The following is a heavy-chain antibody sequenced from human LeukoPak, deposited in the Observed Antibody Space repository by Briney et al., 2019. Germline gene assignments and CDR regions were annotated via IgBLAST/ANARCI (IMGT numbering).Heavy chain of an antibody. V-gene: IGHV3-15*01. J-gene: IGHJ4*02. CDR3: VTASYLQAPLPRWDH. CDR2: IKSNTDGGTT. D-gene: IGHD4-23*01. Sequence: GGSLRLSCAASGFTFSNAWMSWVRQAPGKGLEWVGRIKSNTDGGTTDYAAPVKGRFTISRDDTKHTLYLQMNSLKTEDTAVYYCVTASYLQAPLPRWDHWGQGTLVTVSS. CDR1: GFTFSNAW.